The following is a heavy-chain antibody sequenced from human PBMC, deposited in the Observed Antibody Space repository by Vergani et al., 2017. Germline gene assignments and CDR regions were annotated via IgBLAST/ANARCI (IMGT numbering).Heavy chain of an antibody. CDR3: AKLEDIVVVPAAMPFFDY. CDR2: TRNKARGYST. CDR1: EFTFSDVW. D-gene: IGHD2-2*01. V-gene: IGHV3-72*01. Sequence: EGQLVESGGGLVKPGGSLRLSCAASEFTFSDVWMSWVRQAPGKGLEWVARTRNKARGYSTDYAASVRGRFIVSRDASGKSVSLQMTRLRIDDTAVYYCAKLEDIVVVPAAMPFFDYWGQGTLVTVSS. J-gene: IGHJ4*02.